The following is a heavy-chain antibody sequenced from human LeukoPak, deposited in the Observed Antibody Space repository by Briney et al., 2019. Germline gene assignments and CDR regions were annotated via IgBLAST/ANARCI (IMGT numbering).Heavy chain of an antibody. CDR2: IRYDGSNK. D-gene: IGHD1-26*01. CDR1: GFTFSSYG. CDR3: AIQGSGSFINYY. Sequence: PGGSLRLSCAASGFTFSSYGMHWVRQAPGKGLEWVAFIRYDGSNKYYADSVKGRFTISRDNSKNTLYLQMNSLRAEDTAVYYCAIQGSGSFINYYWGQGTLVTVSS. J-gene: IGHJ4*02. V-gene: IGHV3-30*02.